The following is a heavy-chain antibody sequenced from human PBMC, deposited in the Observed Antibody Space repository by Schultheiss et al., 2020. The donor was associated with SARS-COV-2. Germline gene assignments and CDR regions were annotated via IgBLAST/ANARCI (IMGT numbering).Heavy chain of an antibody. D-gene: IGHD5/OR15-5a*01. CDR2: IYWDDDK. Sequence: SGPTLVKPTQTLTLTCTFSGFSLSTSGVGVGWIRQPPGKALEWLALIYWDDDKRYSPSLKTRLTISKDTSKNQVVLTMTNMDPVDTATYYCARTLGSTLSFDYWGQGTLVTVSS. CDR1: GFSLSTSGVG. CDR3: ARTLGSTLSFDY. V-gene: IGHV2-5*02. J-gene: IGHJ4*02.